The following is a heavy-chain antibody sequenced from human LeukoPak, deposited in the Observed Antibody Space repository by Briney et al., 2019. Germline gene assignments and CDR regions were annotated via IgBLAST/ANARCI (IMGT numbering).Heavy chain of an antibody. V-gene: IGHV4-4*07. D-gene: IGHD5-18*01. J-gene: IGHJ3*01. CDR1: GGSISRYY. Sequence: SETLSLTCTVSGGSISRYYWSWLRQPAGKGLEWIGRIYTSGSTNYNPSLKSRVTMSVDTSKNQFSLKLSSVTAADTAVYHHAREQLVDTAMVFTFGDAFDLWGQGTMLTVSS. CDR2: IYTSGST. CDR3: AREQLVDTAMVFTFGDAFDL.